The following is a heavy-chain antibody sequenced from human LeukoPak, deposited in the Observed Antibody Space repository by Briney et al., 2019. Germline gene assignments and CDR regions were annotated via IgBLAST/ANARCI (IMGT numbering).Heavy chain of an antibody. CDR1: GGSISSGDYY. Sequence: PSQSLSLTCTVSGGSISSGDYYWSWIHQPPGKGLEWIGYIYYSGSTYYNPSLKSRVTISVDTSKNQFSLKLSSVTAANTAVYYCASNPRYCSSTSCYSLYYMDVWGKGTTVTVSS. D-gene: IGHD2-2*01. CDR3: ASNPRYCSSTSCYSLYYMDV. V-gene: IGHV4-30-4*08. CDR2: IYYSGST. J-gene: IGHJ6*03.